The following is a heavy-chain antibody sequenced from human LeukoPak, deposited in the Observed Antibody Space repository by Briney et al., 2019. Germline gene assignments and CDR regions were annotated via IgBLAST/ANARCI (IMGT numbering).Heavy chain of an antibody. Sequence: GGSLRLSCAASGFTFSSYWMSWVRQAPGKGLEWVANIKQDGSEKYYVDSVKGRFTISRDNAKNSLYLQMNSLRAEDTAVYYCARFLVGSSGSALDYWGQRTLVTASS. CDR3: ARFLVGSSGSALDY. V-gene: IGHV3-7*01. CDR2: IKQDGSEK. CDR1: GFTFSSYW. J-gene: IGHJ4*02. D-gene: IGHD1-26*01.